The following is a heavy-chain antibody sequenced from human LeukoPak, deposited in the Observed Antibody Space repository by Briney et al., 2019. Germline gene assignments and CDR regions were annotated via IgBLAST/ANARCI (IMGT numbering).Heavy chain of an antibody. Sequence: ASVKVSCKASGGTFSSYAISWVRQAPGQGLEWMGGIIPIFGTANYAQKFQGRVTITADESTSTAYMELSSLRSEDTAVYYCARYGGYDYGFWYWGQGTLVTVSS. V-gene: IGHV1-69*13. J-gene: IGHJ4*02. CDR2: IIPIFGTA. CDR3: ARYGGYDYGFWY. D-gene: IGHD5-12*01. CDR1: GGTFSSYA.